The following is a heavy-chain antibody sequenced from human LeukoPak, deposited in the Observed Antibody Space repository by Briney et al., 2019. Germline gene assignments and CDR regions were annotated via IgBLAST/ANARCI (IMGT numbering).Heavy chain of an antibody. D-gene: IGHD3-3*01. V-gene: IGHV4-34*01. J-gene: IGHJ5*02. CDR2: INHSGST. CDR1: GFTFSSYA. Sequence: GSLRLSCAASGFTFSSYAMSWVRQPPGKGLEWIGEINHSGSTNYNPSLKSRVTISVDTSKNQFSLKLSSVTAADTAVYYCARGRSDGVDFWSGYYEYNWFDPWGQGTLVTVSS. CDR3: ARGRSDGVDFWSGYYEYNWFDP.